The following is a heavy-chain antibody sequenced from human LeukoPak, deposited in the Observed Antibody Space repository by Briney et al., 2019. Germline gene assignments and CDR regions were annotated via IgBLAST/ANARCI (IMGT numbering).Heavy chain of an antibody. V-gene: IGHV3-30*02. D-gene: IGHD6-19*01. J-gene: IGHJ4*02. CDR1: GFTFSSYG. CDR2: IRYDGSNQ. CDR3: AKDMGYNSGWTRIDY. Sequence: GGSLRPSCAASGFTFSSYGMYWVRQTPGKGLEWVAFIRYDGSNQYYADSVKGRFTISRDNSKNTLSLQMNSLKTEDTAVYYCAKDMGYNSGWTRIDYWGQGTLVTVSS.